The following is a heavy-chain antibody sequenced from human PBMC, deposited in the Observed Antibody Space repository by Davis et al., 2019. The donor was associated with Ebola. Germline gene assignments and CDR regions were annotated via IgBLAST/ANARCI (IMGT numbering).Heavy chain of an antibody. J-gene: IGHJ3*02. V-gene: IGHV3-21*03. CDR2: ISSSSSYI. D-gene: IGHD3-3*01. Sequence: GESLKISCAASGFTFSSYSMNWVRQAPGKGLEWVSSISSSSSYIYYADSVKGRFTISRDNAKNSLYLQMNSLRAEDTAVYYCTREGRITIFGVVTETDAFDIWGQGTMVTVSS. CDR3: TREGRITIFGVVTETDAFDI. CDR1: GFTFSSYS.